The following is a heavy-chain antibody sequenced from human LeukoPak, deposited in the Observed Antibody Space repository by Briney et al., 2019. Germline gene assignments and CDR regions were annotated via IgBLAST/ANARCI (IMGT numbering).Heavy chain of an antibody. D-gene: IGHD3-22*01. Sequence: PSETLSLTCAVSGYSISSDNYWVWIRQPPGQGLEWTGGIYHSGSTYYNPSLKSRVTMSVDTSKNQFSLKLSSVTAADTAVYYCARAPWDSSSSNYMRRFDYWGQGTLVTASS. CDR1: GYSISSDNY. V-gene: IGHV4-38-2*01. J-gene: IGHJ4*02. CDR3: ARAPWDSSSSNYMRRFDY. CDR2: IYHSGST.